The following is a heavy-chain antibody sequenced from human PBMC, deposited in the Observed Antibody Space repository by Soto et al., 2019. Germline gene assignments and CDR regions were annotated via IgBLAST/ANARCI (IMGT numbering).Heavy chain of an antibody. J-gene: IGHJ3*02. V-gene: IGHV3-9*01. Sequence: EVQLVESGGGLVQPGRSLRLSCAASGFTFDDYAMHWVRQAPGKGLEWVSGISWNSGSIGYADSVKGRFTISRDNAKNALYLQMNSLRAEDTALYYCAKDINAILTGYSADAFDIWGQGTMVTVSS. CDR3: AKDINAILTGYSADAFDI. CDR2: ISWNSGSI. D-gene: IGHD3-9*01. CDR1: GFTFDDYA.